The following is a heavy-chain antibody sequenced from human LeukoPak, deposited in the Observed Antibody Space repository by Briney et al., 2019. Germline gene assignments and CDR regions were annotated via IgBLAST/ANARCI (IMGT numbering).Heavy chain of an antibody. CDR3: AILKGIAAAGYFDY. J-gene: IGHJ4*02. D-gene: IGHD6-13*01. V-gene: IGHV4-34*01. CDR2: INHSGST. CDR1: GGSFSGYY. Sequence: SETLSLTCAVYGGSFSGYYWSWIRQPPGKGLEWIGEINHSGSTNYNPSLKSRVTISVDTPKNQFSLKLSSVTAADTAVYYCAILKGIAAAGYFDYWAREPWSPSPQ.